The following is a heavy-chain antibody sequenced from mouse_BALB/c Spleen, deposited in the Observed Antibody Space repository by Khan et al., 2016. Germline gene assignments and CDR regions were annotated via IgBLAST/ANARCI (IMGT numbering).Heavy chain of an antibody. CDR1: GYTFTDYS. V-gene: IGHV9-2-1*01. D-gene: IGHD1-1*01. J-gene: IGHJ4*01. CDR2: INTETGEP. CDR3: ARSTVVARNYYAMDY. Sequence: QIQLVQSGPELKKPGETVKISCKASGYTFTDYSMHWVKQAPGKGLKWMGWINTETGEPTYADDFKGRFAFSLATSASTAYLEINNLKNEDTATYFCARSTVVARNYYAMDYWGQGTSVTVSS.